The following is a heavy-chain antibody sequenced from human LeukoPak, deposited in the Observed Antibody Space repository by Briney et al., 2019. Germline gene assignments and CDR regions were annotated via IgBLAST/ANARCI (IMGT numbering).Heavy chain of an antibody. J-gene: IGHJ3*02. CDR3: ARHRPFIVATIKNAFDI. Sequence: PSETLSLTRTVSGGSISSYYWSWIRQPPGKGLEWIGYIYYSGSTNYNPSLKSRVTISVDTSKNQFSLKLSSVTAADTAVYYCARHRPFIVATIKNAFDIWGQGTMVTVSS. V-gene: IGHV4-59*08. CDR2: IYYSGST. CDR1: GGSISSYY. D-gene: IGHD5-12*01.